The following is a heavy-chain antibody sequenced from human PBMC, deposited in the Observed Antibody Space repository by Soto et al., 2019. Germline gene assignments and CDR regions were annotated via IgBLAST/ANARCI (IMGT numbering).Heavy chain of an antibody. CDR3: AKRISGWFYYGMDV. CDR1: GLMFSNFG. CDR2: ISNDGNKK. V-gene: IGHV3-30*18. Sequence: QPGGSLRLSCAASGLMFSNFGMHWVRQAPGKGLEWVAIISNDGNKKDYADSVKGRFTISRDNSKHTLFLQMNSLRPEDTAVYYCAKRISGWFYYGMDVWGQGTTVTSP. D-gene: IGHD6-25*01. J-gene: IGHJ6*02.